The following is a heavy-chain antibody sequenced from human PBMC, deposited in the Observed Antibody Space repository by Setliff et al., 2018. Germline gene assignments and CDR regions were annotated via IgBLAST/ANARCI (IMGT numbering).Heavy chain of an antibody. J-gene: IGHJ4*02. D-gene: IGHD4-17*01. CDR3: AITMTTGVDFFDY. CDR1: GFTFSGSA. CDR2: IRSKADSYAT. V-gene: IGHV3-73*01. Sequence: PGESLKISCAASGFTFSGSAVYWVRQASGRGLEWVGRIRSKADSYATAYAASVKARFTISRDDSKNTVYLQVNSLKTEDTAVYYCAITMTTGVDFFDYWGQGTLVTVSS.